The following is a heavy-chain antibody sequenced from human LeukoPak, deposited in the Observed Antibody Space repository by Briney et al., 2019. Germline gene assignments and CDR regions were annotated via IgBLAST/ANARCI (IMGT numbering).Heavy chain of an antibody. CDR3: ARAVLFDYDGSGYSTGLHY. D-gene: IGHD3-22*01. Sequence: SETLSLTCTVSGGSISSYYWSWIRQPPGKGLEWIGYIYYNGSTNYTPSLKSRVTISLDTSKNQFSLKLRSVTAADTAMYYCARAVLFDYDGSGYSTGLHYWQQGTRVSVFS. J-gene: IGHJ4*02. CDR1: GGSISSYY. V-gene: IGHV4-59*01. CDR2: IYYNGST.